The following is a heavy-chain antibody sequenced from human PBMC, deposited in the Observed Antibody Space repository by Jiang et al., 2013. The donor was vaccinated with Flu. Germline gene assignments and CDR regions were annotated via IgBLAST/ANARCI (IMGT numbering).Heavy chain of an antibody. CDR3: ARDNGNYGCPLGRAYYYYGMDV. J-gene: IGHJ6*02. V-gene: IGHV1-69*06. Sequence: SGAEVKKPGSSVKVSCKASGGTFSSYAISWVRQAPGQGLEWMGGIIPIFGTANYAQKFQGRVTITADKSTSTAYMELSSLRSEDTAVYYCARDNGNYGCPLGRAYYYYGMDVWGQGTTVTVSS. CDR1: GGTFSSYA. CDR2: IIPIFGTA. D-gene: IGHD1-7*01.